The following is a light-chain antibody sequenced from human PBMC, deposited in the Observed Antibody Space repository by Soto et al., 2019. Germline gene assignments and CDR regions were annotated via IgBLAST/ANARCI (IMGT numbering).Light chain of an antibody. Sequence: EIVLTQSPATLSVSPGERAALSCRASQSVSNNLAWYQQKPGQPPRLLIFGASTRATGIPARFSGSGSGTDFTLTISSLEPDDFAVYYCQQRSNRFGGGTKVDIX. CDR3: QQRSNR. CDR2: GAS. J-gene: IGKJ4*01. CDR1: QSVSNN. V-gene: IGKV3-11*01.